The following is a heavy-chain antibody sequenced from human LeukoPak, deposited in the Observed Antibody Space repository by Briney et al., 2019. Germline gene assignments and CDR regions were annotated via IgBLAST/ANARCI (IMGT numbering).Heavy chain of an antibody. J-gene: IGHJ4*02. CDR2: VYSSGST. Sequence: LETLSLTCTVSGDSVRSSGYFWGWIRQPPGKGLEWIGNVYSSGSTYDKPSLKSQVIMRVDTSKNRVSLKVNSVTAADTAVYYCARLSGTNGRRGGPFDSWGQGILVTVSS. D-gene: IGHD1-1*01. CDR1: GDSVRSSGYF. CDR3: ARLSGTNGRRGGPFDS. V-gene: IGHV4-39*01.